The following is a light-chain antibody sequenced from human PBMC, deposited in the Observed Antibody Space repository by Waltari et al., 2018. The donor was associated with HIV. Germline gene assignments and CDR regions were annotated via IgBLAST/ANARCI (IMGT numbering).Light chain of an antibody. Sequence: QSVLTQPPSASGTPGQRVTISCSGSSSNIGSNTVNWYQQVPGTAPKLLIHSNDQRPSGVPDRFSGSKSGPSASLAISGLQSEDEADYYCAAWDDSLDGFVFGTGTKVTVL. J-gene: IGLJ1*01. CDR1: SSNIGSNT. CDR3: AAWDDSLDGFV. CDR2: SND. V-gene: IGLV1-44*01.